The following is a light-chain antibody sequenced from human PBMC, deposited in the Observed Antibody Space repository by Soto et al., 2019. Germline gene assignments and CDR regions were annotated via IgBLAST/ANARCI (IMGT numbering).Light chain of an antibody. J-gene: IGKJ3*01. V-gene: IGKV1-39*01. CDR1: QSISSY. CDR2: AAS. Sequence: DIPMTQSPSSLSASVGDRVTITCRASQSISSYLNWYQQKVGTAPNLLIYAASNLQSGVPSRFSGSGSGTDFTLTISRLQPEDFATYYCQQSYISMTFGPGTKVYRK. CDR3: QQSYISMT.